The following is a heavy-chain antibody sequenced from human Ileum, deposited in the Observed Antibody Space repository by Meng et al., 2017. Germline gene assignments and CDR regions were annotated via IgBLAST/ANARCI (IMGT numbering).Heavy chain of an antibody. D-gene: IGHD6-25*01. J-gene: IGHJ4*02. Sequence: QVQHQRSGPGVVKASQTPPLTCIKSGDTSFNNSAAWNWGRKSPSRGLEWIGRTYYKSKWYTDYALSVKSRITVNPDTSKIHISLQLNSVTPDDTAVYYCAREAHLAAFGHWGQGTLVTVSS. CDR3: AREAHLAAFGH. CDR2: TYYKSKWYT. CDR1: GDTSFNNSAA. V-gene: IGHV6-1*01.